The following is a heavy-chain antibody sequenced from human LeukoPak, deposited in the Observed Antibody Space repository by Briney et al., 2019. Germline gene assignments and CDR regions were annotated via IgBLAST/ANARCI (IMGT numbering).Heavy chain of an antibody. CDR2: ISASGSAT. CDR3: AKGPAPYCSGGSCYSPHWYFDL. J-gene: IGHJ2*01. D-gene: IGHD2-15*01. V-gene: IGHV3-23*01. CDR1: GFIFSNYG. Sequence: GGSLRLSCAASGFIFSNYGMNWVRQAPGKGLKWVAAISASGSATSYADSVRGRFTISRDNSKSTTYLQMNSLRAEDTAVYYCAKGPAPYCSGGSCYSPHWYFDLWGRGTLVTVSS.